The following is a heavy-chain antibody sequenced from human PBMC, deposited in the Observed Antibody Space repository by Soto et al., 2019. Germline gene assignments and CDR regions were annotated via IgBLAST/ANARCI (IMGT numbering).Heavy chain of an antibody. Sequence: GGSRRLFCSASGFTFSNYAMHWVRQAPGKGLEHVSSINKNGDIRYFADSVKGRFTISRDNSKNTLYLQMSNLRAGDTAVYYCVKGSTSDYYLGYYGMDVWGQGTTVTVSS. CDR1: GFTFSNYA. CDR3: VKGSTSDYYLGYYGMDV. CDR2: INKNGDIR. V-gene: IGHV3-64D*06. J-gene: IGHJ6*02. D-gene: IGHD3-22*01.